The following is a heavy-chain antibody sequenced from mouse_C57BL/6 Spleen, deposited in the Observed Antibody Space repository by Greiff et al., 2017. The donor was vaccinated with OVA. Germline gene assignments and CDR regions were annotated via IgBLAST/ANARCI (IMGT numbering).Heavy chain of an antibody. CDR2: IWSGGST. CDR1: GFSLTSYG. CDR3: ARGDYYGSSYFDY. V-gene: IGHV2-2*01. Sequence: QVQLQQSGPGLVQPSQSLSITCTVSGFSLTSYGVHWVRQSPGKGLEWLGVIWSGGSTDYNAAFISSLSISKDNSKSQVFFKMNSLQADDTAIYYCARGDYYGSSYFDYWGQGTTLTVSS. D-gene: IGHD1-1*01. J-gene: IGHJ2*01.